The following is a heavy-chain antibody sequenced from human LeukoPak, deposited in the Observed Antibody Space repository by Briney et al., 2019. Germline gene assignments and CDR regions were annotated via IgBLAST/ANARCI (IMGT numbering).Heavy chain of an antibody. CDR2: ITPSDGA. CDR1: GYTFTAYA. CDR3: ARDRNGDGFAHFDY. Sequence: ASVKVSCKSSGYTFTAYAIHWVRQVPGQGLEWMGWITPSDGANYAQRFQGRVTLTRDTSMSTAYMDLNRLTSDDTAVYFCARDRNGDGFAHFDYWGQGTLVTVSS. V-gene: IGHV1-2*02. J-gene: IGHJ4*02. D-gene: IGHD5-24*01.